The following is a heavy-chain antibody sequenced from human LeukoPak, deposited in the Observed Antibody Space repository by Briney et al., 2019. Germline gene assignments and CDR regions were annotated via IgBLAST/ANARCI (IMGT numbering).Heavy chain of an antibody. V-gene: IGHV4-39*01. Sequence: SETLSLTCTVSGGSISSSSYYWGWIRQPPWKGLEWIGSIYYSGSTYYNPSLKSRITISVDTSKNQCSLKLSSVTAADTAVYYCARLRTGFWSGYPQYNWFDPWGQGTLVTVSS. J-gene: IGHJ5*02. CDR2: IYYSGST. CDR3: ARLRTGFWSGYPQYNWFDP. D-gene: IGHD3-3*01. CDR1: GGSISSSSYY.